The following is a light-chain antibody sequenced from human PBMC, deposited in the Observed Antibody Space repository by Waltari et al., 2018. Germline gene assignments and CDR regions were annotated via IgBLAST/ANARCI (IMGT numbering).Light chain of an antibody. J-gene: IGKJ1*01. CDR1: RSIFYSSRYKDY. CDR2: WAT. CDR3: QQYLRTPPT. V-gene: IGKV4-1*01. Sequence: DIVMTQSPGSLAVSLGERATINCRSSRSIFYSSRYKDYLAWYQQRPGQPPRLIISWATTRESGVPDRFIGSGSETDFTLTITSLQAEDVAVYYCQQYLRTPPTFGQGTKLEIK.